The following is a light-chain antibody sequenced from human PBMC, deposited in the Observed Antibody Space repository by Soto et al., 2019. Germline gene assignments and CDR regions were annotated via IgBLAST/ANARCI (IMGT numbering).Light chain of an antibody. V-gene: IGKV2-28*01. Sequence: DIVMTQSPPSLPVTPGEPASISCRSSQSLLHSNGYNYLDWYLQKPGQSTQLLIYLSSNRASGVPDRFSGSGSGTDFTLEISRVEAEDGGVYYCMQALQTPSITFGQGTRLEIK. CDR3: MQALQTPSIT. CDR2: LSS. CDR1: QSLLHSNGYNY. J-gene: IGKJ5*01.